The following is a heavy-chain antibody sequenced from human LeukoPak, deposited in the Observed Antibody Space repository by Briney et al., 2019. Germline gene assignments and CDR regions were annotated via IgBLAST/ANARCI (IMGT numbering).Heavy chain of an antibody. CDR3: ARDRRVRGVAPVPHYYYYMDV. J-gene: IGHJ6*03. CDR1: GFTFSSYA. D-gene: IGHD3-10*02. CDR2: ISSNGGST. V-gene: IGHV3-64*01. Sequence: GGSLRLSCAASGFTFSSYAMHWVRQAPGKGLEYVSAISSNGGSTYYANSVKGRFTISRDNSKNTLYLQMGSLRAEDMAVYYCARDRRVRGVAPVPHYYYYMDVWGKGTTVTVSS.